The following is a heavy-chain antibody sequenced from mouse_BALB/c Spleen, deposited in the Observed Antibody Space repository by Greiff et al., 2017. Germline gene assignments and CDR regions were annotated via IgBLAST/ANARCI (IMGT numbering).Heavy chain of an antibody. V-gene: IGHV1-69*02. Sequence: VQLQQPGAELVKPGASVKLSCKASGYTFTSYWMHWVKPRPGQGLEWIGEIDPSDSYTHFNQKFKGQATLTVDKSSSTAYMQLSSQTSEDSAVYYCARKAGYDDGAWLAYWGQGTLVTDSA. CDR1: GYTFTSYW. CDR3: ARKAGYDDGAWLAY. J-gene: IGHJ3*01. CDR2: IDPSDSYT. D-gene: IGHD2-2*01.